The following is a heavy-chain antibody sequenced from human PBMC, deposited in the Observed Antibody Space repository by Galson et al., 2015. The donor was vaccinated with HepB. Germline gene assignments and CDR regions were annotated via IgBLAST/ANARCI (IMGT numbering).Heavy chain of an antibody. V-gene: IGHV3-48*04. CDR1: GFTLSRYT. CDR3: ATTLFGRGGYWTFDL. D-gene: IGHD2-21*01. CDR2: ISTNGATI. J-gene: IGHJ3*01. Sequence: SLRLSCAASGFTLSRYTMNWVRQAPGKELQWISYISTNGATIHYADSVKGRFTIARDNARNSIFLQTNSRRVEDTAVYYCATTLFGRGGYWTFDLWGQGTLGTVSS.